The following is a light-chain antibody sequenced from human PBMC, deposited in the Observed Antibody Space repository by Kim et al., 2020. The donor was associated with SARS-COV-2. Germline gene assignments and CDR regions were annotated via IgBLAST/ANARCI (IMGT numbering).Light chain of an antibody. CDR1: SSNIGSNA. CDR3: AAWDDSLNGVV. V-gene: IGLV1-44*01. Sequence: QSVLTQPPSASGTPGQRVTISCSGSSSNIGSNAVNWYQQLPVTAPKLLIYSDRQRPSGVPDRFSGSKSGTSASLAISGLQSEDEADYFCAAWDDSLNGVVFGGGTQLTVL. J-gene: IGLJ2*01. CDR2: SDR.